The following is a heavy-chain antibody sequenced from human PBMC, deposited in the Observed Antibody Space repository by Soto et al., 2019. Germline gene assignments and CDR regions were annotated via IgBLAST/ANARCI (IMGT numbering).Heavy chain of an antibody. D-gene: IGHD6-19*01. CDR2: SRNKATGYTT. J-gene: IGHJ4*02. CDR1: VFTFSDHY. V-gene: IGHV3-72*01. CDR3: TRDSRPVAAFES. Sequence: VGSLRLSCTSSVFTFSDHYMDCVRHSPGKWLEWVGRSRNKATGYTTEYAASVKGRFTVSRDESKNSLYLQMNSLKTEDTAVYFCTRDSRPVAAFESWGPGTLVTVSS.